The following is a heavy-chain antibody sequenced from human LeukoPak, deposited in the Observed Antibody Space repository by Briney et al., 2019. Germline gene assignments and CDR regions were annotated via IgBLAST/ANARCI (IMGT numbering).Heavy chain of an antibody. J-gene: IGHJ5*02. V-gene: IGHV4-59*08. Sequence: PSESQSPTCPLSGASVSTKYCRWVRQPPGKGLEWIGRISYSGSTNYNPSLKSRVTISVDTSKNQFSLRLRSVTAADTAVYYCARRGVEMLSVHPPNWFDNWGQGTLVTVSS. CDR1: GASVSTKY. D-gene: IGHD3-10*01. CDR2: ISYSGST. CDR3: ARRGVEMLSVHPPNWFDN.